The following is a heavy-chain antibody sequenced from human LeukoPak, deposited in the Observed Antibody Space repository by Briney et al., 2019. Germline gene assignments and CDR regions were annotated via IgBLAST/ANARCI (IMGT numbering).Heavy chain of an antibody. CDR1: GFTFDDYA. J-gene: IGHJ1*01. CDR2: ITGDGGGT. V-gene: IGHV3-43*02. D-gene: IGHD1-1*01. Sequence: TGGSLRLSCAASGFTFDDYAMHWVRQAPGKGLEWVSFITGDGGGTYYADSVKDRFTISRDNSKNSLSLQMNGLRNEDTALYYCAKDRDTTGYEHWGQGTLVTVSS. CDR3: AKDRDTTGYEH.